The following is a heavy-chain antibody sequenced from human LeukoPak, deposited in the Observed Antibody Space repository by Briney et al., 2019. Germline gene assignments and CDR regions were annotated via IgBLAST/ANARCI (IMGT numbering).Heavy chain of an antibody. CDR1: GFTFSSYG. D-gene: IGHD6-13*01. J-gene: IGHJ4*02. Sequence: GGSLRLSCAASGFTFSSYGMHWVRQAPGKGLEWVAVISYDGSNKYYADSVKGRFTISRDNSKNTLYLQMNSLRAKDTAVYYCAKGFRSSWYYFDYWGQGTLVTVSS. V-gene: IGHV3-30*18. CDR2: ISYDGSNK. CDR3: AKGFRSSWYYFDY.